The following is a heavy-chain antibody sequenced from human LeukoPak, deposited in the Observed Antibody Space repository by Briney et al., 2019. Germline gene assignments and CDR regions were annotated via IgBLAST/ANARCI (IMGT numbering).Heavy chain of an antibody. D-gene: IGHD3-3*01. Sequence: HPGGSLRLSCAASGFTFSSYAMSWVRQAPGKGLEWVSAISGSGGSTYYADSVKGRFTISRDNSKNTLYLQMNSLRAEDTAVYYCAKTDDFWSGYYCKWDYWGQGTLVTVSS. J-gene: IGHJ4*02. V-gene: IGHV3-23*01. CDR2: ISGSGGST. CDR1: GFTFSSYA. CDR3: AKTDDFWSGYYCKWDY.